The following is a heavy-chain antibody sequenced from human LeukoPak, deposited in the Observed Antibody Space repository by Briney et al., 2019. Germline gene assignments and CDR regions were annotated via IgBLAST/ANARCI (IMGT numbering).Heavy chain of an antibody. CDR3: AKDRAAEVVTTFDS. Sequence: GGSLRLSCATSGFTFSNAWMNWVRQAPGKGLEWVAQISYDGSKKYYADSVKGRFTISRDNAKNTLSLHMNSLRAEDTSLYYCAKDRAAEVVTTFDSWGQGTLVTVSS. D-gene: IGHD5-12*01. CDR2: ISYDGSKK. CDR1: GFTFSNAW. J-gene: IGHJ4*02. V-gene: IGHV3-30-3*02.